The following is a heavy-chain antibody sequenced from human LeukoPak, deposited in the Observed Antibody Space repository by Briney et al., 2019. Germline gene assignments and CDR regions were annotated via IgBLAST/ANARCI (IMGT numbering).Heavy chain of an antibody. J-gene: IGHJ4*02. CDR2: ISGSGGST. CDR3: AKGTASVDY. D-gene: IGHD5-18*01. Sequence: PGGSLRLSCAASGFTFSSYGMHWVRQAPGKGLEWVSGISGSGGSTYYADSVKGRFTISRDNSKNTLYLQMNSLRAEDTAVYYCAKGTASVDYWGQGTLVTVSS. CDR1: GFTFSSYG. V-gene: IGHV3-23*01.